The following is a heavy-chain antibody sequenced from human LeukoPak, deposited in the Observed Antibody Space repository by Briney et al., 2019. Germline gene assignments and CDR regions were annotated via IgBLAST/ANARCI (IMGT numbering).Heavy chain of an antibody. Sequence: SQTLSLTCTVSGGSISSGGYHWSWIRQPPGKGLEWIGYIYHSGSTYYNPSLKSRVTMSVDTSKNQFSLKLSSVTAADTAVYYCARDLNYDFWSGYYDYWGQGTLVTVSS. CDR3: ARDLNYDFWSGYYDY. CDR2: IYHSGST. D-gene: IGHD3-3*01. J-gene: IGHJ4*02. CDR1: GGSISSGGYH. V-gene: IGHV4-30-2*01.